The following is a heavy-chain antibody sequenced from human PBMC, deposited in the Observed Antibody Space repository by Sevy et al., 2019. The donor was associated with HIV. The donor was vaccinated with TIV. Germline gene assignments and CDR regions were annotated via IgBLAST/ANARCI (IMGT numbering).Heavy chain of an antibody. CDR1: GYYFTGYY. CDR3: ARSVYGSGTYLNDY. V-gene: IGHV1-2*02. CDR2: INPNGGGT. J-gene: IGHJ4*02. D-gene: IGHD3-10*01. Sequence: ASVKVSCKASGYYFTGYYVHWVRQAPGQGLEWMGWINPNGGGTNIGQKFHGRVTMSRDTSITTAYMEFIRLRSNDTGVYYCARSVYGSGTYLNDYWGQGTLVTVSS.